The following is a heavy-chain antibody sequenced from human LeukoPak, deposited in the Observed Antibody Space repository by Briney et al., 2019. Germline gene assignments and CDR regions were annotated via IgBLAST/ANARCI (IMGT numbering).Heavy chain of an antibody. Sequence: GGSLRLSCAASGFIFSNYGMSWVRQAPGKGLEWVSSISSSGESTYYADFVKGRFTISRDNFKNTLDLQMNSLRAEDTARYYCAKDSRRGYYDSSYYFDYWGQEILVTVPS. D-gene: IGHD3-22*01. J-gene: IGHJ4*02. CDR3: AKDSRRGYYDSSYYFDY. CDR2: ISSSGEST. CDR1: GFIFSNYG. V-gene: IGHV3-23*01.